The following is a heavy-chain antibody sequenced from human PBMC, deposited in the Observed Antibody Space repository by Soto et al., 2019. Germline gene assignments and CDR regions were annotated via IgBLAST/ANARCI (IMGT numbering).Heavy chain of an antibody. CDR1: GGSFSGYY. D-gene: IGHD5-12*01. CDR3: ARGLRDGYNFGIFPHPAYYFDY. Sequence: PSETLSLTCAVYGGSFSGYYWSWIRQPPGKGLEWIGEINHSGSTNYNPSLKSRVTISVDTSKNQFSLKLSSVTAADTAVYYCARGLRDGYNFGIFPHPAYYFDYWGQGTLVTVSS. CDR2: INHSGST. V-gene: IGHV4-34*01. J-gene: IGHJ4*02.